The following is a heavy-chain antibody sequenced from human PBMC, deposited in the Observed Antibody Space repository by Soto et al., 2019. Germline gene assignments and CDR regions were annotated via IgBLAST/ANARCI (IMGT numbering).Heavy chain of an antibody. D-gene: IGHD3-22*01. CDR2: IYYSGST. CDR1: GGSISSSSYY. CDR3: ARHPPWYYDSSGYYYTPLSPNYDY. J-gene: IGHJ4*02. Sequence: QLQLQESGPGLVKPSETLSLTCTVSGGSISSSSYYWGWIRQPPGKGLEWIGSIYYSGSTYYNPSLKSRVTISVDTSKNQFSLELSSATAADTAVYYCARHPPWYYDSSGYYYTPLSPNYDYWGQGTLVPVSS. V-gene: IGHV4-39*01.